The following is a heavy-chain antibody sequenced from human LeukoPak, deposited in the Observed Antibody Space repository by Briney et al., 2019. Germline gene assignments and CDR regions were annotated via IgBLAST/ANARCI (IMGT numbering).Heavy chain of an antibody. J-gene: IGHJ4*02. CDR2: IIPIFGTA. Sequence: ASVKVSCKASGYTFTGYYMHWVRQAPGQGLEWMGGIIPIFGTANYAQKFQGRVTITADKSTSTAYMELSSLRSEDTAVYYCASFDYDFWSGPFDYWGQGTLVTVSS. D-gene: IGHD3-3*01. CDR1: GYTFTGYY. V-gene: IGHV1-69*06. CDR3: ASFDYDFWSGPFDY.